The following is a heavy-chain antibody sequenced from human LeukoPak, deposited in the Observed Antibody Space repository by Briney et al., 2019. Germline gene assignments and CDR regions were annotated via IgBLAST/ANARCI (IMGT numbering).Heavy chain of an antibody. V-gene: IGHV3-48*01. J-gene: IGHJ4*02. CDR2: ISSSGSTK. CDR3: ARGGLSIMGY. Sequence: GGSLRLSCGASGIAFSSYSMNWVRQAPGKGLEWVSYISSSGSTKYYADSVKGRFTISRDNARNSLYLQMNSLRAEDTAVYFCARGGLSIMGYWGQGTLITVSS. D-gene: IGHD2/OR15-2a*01. CDR1: GIAFSSYS.